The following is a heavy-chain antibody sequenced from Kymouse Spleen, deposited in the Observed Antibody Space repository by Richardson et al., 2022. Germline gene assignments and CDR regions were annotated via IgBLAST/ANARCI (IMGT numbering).Heavy chain of an antibody. CDR1: GFTFSSYS. CDR2: ISSSSSYI. CDR3: ARVASIAALYYYYYGMDV. J-gene: IGHJ6*02. V-gene: IGHV3-21*03. Sequence: EVQLVESGGGLVKPGGSLRLSCAASGFTFSSYSMNWVRQAPGKGLEWVSSISSSSSYIYYADSVKGRFTISRDNAKNSLYLQMNSLRAEDTAVYYCARVASIAALYYYYYGMDVWGQGTTVTVSS. D-gene: IGHD6-6*01.